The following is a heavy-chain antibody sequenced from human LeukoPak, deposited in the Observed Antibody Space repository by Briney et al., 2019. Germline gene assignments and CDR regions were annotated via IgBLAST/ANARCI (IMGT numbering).Heavy chain of an antibody. V-gene: IGHV3-53*01. Sequence: GGSLRLSCAASGFTVSSNYMSWVRQAPGKGLEWVSVIYSGGSTYYADSVKGRFTISRDNSKNTLYLQMNSLRAEDTAVYYCARVSFHPYGSGSYYSYWGQGTLVTVSS. CDR1: GFTVSSNY. CDR2: IYSGGST. CDR3: ARVSFHPYGSGSYYSY. D-gene: IGHD3-10*01. J-gene: IGHJ4*02.